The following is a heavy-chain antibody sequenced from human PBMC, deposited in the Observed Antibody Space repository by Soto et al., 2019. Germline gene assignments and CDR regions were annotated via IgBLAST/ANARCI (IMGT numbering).Heavy chain of an antibody. CDR1: GFIFENFG. CDR2: ISGSGFKK. D-gene: IGHD1-26*01. CDR3: AKNQGVELVPLATVDWFDP. V-gene: IGHV3-23*01. Sequence: ESLRLFCAASGFIFENFGMSWVRQAPGKGLEWISSISGSGFKKYYADSVKGRFTISRDNSKSTVYLELNNLSAEDTAVYHCAKNQGVELVPLATVDWFDPWGQGSVVTVSS. J-gene: IGHJ5*02.